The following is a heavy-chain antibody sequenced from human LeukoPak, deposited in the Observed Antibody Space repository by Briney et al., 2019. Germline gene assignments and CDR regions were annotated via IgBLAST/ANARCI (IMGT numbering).Heavy chain of an antibody. CDR1: GDSISSYH. CDR3: ARRSHCTGDSCYPV. V-gene: IGHV4-4*07. Sequence: SETLSLTCTVSGDSISSYHWSWIRQPAGKGLEWIGRVHTSGSTNYDPSLKSRVTISQETSKNQFSLKVNTVTAADTAVYHCARRSHCTGDSCYPVWGQGTTVTVSS. D-gene: IGHD2-15*01. CDR2: VHTSGST. J-gene: IGHJ6*02.